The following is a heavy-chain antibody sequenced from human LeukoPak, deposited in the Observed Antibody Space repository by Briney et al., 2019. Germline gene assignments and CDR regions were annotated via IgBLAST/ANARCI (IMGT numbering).Heavy chain of an antibody. CDR2: IYTSGST. V-gene: IGHV4-61*02. D-gene: IGHD6-19*01. CDR3: ARDHAGIAVGFDY. Sequence: SQTLSLTCTVSGGSISSGSYYWSWIRQPAGKGLEWIGRIYTSGSTSYNPSLKSRVTISVDTSKNQFSLKLSSVTAADTAVYYCARDHAGIAVGFDYWGQGTLVTVSS. J-gene: IGHJ4*02. CDR1: GGSISSGSYY.